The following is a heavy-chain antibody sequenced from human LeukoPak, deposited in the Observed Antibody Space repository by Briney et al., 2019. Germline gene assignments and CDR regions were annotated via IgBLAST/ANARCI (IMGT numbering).Heavy chain of an antibody. CDR1: GFTFSNYA. Sequence: GGSLRLSCAASGFTFSNYAMSWVRQAPGKGLEWVSTLSGSGISTYYADSVKGRFTISRDNPKNTLYLQMNSLRAEDTAVYYCAKDRTVTRAPDYWGQGTLVTVSS. V-gene: IGHV3-23*01. CDR3: AKDRTVTRAPDY. D-gene: IGHD4-17*01. CDR2: LSGSGIST. J-gene: IGHJ4*02.